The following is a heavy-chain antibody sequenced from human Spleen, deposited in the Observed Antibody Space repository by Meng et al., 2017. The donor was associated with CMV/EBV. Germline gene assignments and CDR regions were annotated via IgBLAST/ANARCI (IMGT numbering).Heavy chain of an antibody. V-gene: IGHV1-2*02. D-gene: IGHD2-2*01. J-gene: IGHJ4*02. CDR3: ARGSEDFVVEPPTIWSDF. CDR1: TFTGHY. Sequence: TFTGHYIHWVRQAPGQGLEWMGWINPDSGFTKYAQKFQGRVTITKDTSLTTTYMEMRRLTSDDTAMYYCARGSEDFVVEPPTIWSDFWGQGTLVTVSS. CDR2: INPDSGFT.